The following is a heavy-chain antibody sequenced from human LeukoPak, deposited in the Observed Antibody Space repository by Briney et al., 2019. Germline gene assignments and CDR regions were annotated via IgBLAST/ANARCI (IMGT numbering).Heavy chain of an antibody. D-gene: IGHD3-10*01. CDR1: GYTFIRYG. V-gene: IGHV1-18*01. CDR2: ISAHNGNT. CDR3: ARVGTMVRGVQKNYLPAWYFDY. Sequence: ASVKVSCKASGYTFIRYGISWVRQAPGQGLEWMGWISAHNGNTNYAQKLQGRVTMTTDTSTSTAYMELSSLRSEDTAVYYCARVGTMVRGVQKNYLPAWYFDYWGQGTLVTVSS. J-gene: IGHJ4*02.